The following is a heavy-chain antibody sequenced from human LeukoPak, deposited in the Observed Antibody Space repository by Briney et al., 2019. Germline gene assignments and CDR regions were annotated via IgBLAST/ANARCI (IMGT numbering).Heavy chain of an antibody. Sequence: GGSLRLSCAASGFTFSSYGMAWVRQAPGKGLEWVSSVSGSGGSTYYADSVKGRFTISRDNSNNTLYLQMNSLRAEDTAVYYCAKVAVEYYYDSSGYSYTKLGAFDIWGQGTMVTVSS. J-gene: IGHJ3*02. CDR2: VSGSGGST. CDR1: GFTFSSYG. D-gene: IGHD3-22*01. CDR3: AKVAVEYYYDSSGYSYTKLGAFDI. V-gene: IGHV3-23*01.